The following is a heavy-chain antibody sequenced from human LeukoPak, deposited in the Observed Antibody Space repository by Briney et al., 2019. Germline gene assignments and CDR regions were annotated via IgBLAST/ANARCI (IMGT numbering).Heavy chain of an antibody. CDR1: GFTVGNNY. V-gene: IGHV3-53*01. D-gene: IGHD6-19*01. Sequence: GGSLRLSCAASGFTVGNNYMGWVRQAPGRGLEWVSVIYTGGGTYYADSVKGRFSISRDTSKNILYLQMNSLRVEDTAVYYCARGGEKWLVYFHFWGQGTLVTVSS. CDR3: ARGGEKWLVYFHF. CDR2: IYTGGGT. J-gene: IGHJ4*02.